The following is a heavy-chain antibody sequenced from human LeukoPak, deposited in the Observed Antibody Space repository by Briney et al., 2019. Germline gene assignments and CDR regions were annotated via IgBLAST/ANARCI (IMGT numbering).Heavy chain of an antibody. CDR2: IYSGGTT. V-gene: IGHV3-53*01. D-gene: IGHD4-23*01. Sequence: GGSLRLSCAASGFTFSDSGMHWVRQASGKGLEWVSLIYSGGTTYYADSVKGRFTISRDNSKNTLYLQMNSLRAEDTAVYYCARRAGGYSHPYDYWGQGILVTVSS. J-gene: IGHJ4*02. CDR1: GFTFSDSG. CDR3: ARRAGGYSHPYDY.